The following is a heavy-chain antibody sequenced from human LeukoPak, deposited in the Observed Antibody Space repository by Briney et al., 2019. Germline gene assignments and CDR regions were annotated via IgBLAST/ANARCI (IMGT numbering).Heavy chain of an antibody. Sequence: PSETLSLTCAVYGGSFSVYYWSWIRQPPGKGLEWIGEINHSGSTNYNTSLKSRVTISLDGPKNQLSLKMNSVTAADTAVYYCARGLVDTGRSRFDYWGQGTMVTVSS. CDR3: ARGLVDTGRSRFDY. J-gene: IGHJ4*02. D-gene: IGHD5-12*01. CDR1: GGSFSVYY. V-gene: IGHV4-34*01. CDR2: INHSGST.